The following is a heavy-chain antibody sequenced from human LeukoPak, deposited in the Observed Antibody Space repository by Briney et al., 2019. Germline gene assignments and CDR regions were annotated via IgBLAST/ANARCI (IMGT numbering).Heavy chain of an antibody. V-gene: IGHV4-30-2*01. CDR3: ASRPLYGDYDRVGANYYGMDV. CDR1: GSSISSGGYY. D-gene: IGHD4-17*01. CDR2: IYHSGST. Sequence: PSQTLSLTCTVSGSSISSGGYYWSWIRQPPGKGLEWIGYIYHSGSTYYNPSLKSRVTISVDTSKNQFSLKLSSVTAADTAVYYCASRPLYGDYDRVGANYYGMDVWAKGPRSPSP. J-gene: IGHJ6*02.